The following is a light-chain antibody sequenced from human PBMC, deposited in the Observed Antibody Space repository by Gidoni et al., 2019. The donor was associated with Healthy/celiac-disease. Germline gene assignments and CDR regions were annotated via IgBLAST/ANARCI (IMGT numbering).Light chain of an antibody. J-gene: IGLJ2*01. CDR1: SSNIGSNT. CDR3: AAWDDTLKDVV. V-gene: IGLV1-44*01. CDR2: NSN. Sequence: QSVLTQPPSASGTPGQRVTISCSGSSSNIGSNTVNWYQQLPGTAPKRLIYNSNPRPSGVPDRFSGSKSGTSASLAISGLQSEDEADYYCAAWDDTLKDVVFGGGTKLTVL.